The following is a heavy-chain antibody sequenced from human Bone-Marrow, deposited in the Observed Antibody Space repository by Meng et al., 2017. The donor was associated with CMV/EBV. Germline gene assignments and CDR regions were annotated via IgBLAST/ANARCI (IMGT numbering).Heavy chain of an antibody. CDR2: ISDRGGST. D-gene: IGHD6-19*01. CDR1: GFNFSDYE. Sequence: GESLKISCAAPGFNFSDYEMNWVRQAPGRGLEWVSYISDRGGSTYHADSVKGRFTISRDNSQNSVYLQMNSLSAEDTAIYYCARFQWLVYYFDYWGRATLVTVSS. J-gene: IGHJ4*02. CDR3: ARFQWLVYYFDY. V-gene: IGHV3-48*03.